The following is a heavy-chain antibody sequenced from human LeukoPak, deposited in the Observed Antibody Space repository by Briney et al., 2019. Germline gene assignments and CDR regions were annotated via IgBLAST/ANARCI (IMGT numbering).Heavy chain of an antibody. J-gene: IGHJ4*02. D-gene: IGHD5-18*01. CDR1: GGTFSSYA. CDR3: ARGRGYSYGYPPDDY. CDR2: INPSGGST. Sequence: VASVKVSCKASGGTFSSYAISWVRQAPGQGLEWMGIINPSGGSTSYAQKFQGRVTMTRDTSTSTVYMELSSLRSEDTAVYYCARGRGYSYGYPPDDYWGQGTLVTVSS. V-gene: IGHV1-46*03.